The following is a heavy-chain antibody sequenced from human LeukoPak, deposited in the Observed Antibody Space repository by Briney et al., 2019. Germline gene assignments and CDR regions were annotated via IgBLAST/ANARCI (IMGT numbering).Heavy chain of an antibody. V-gene: IGHV1-46*01. D-gene: IGHD3-22*01. CDR1: GYTFTSYY. J-gene: IGHJ3*02. Sequence: GASVKVSCKASGYTFTSYYMHWVRQAPGQGLEWMGIINPSGGSTSYAQKFQGRVTMTRDTSTSTVYMELSSLRSEDTAVYYCARVGNYYDTQGDAFDIWGQGTMVTVSS. CDR2: INPSGGST. CDR3: ARVGNYYDTQGDAFDI.